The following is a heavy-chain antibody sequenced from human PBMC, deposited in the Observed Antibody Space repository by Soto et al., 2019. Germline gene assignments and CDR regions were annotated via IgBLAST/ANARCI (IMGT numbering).Heavy chain of an antibody. CDR3: ARTPTHKTLFDY. Sequence: AASVKVSCKASGYTFTGYYMHWARQAPGQGLEWMGWINPNSGGTNYAQKFQGRVTMTRDTSISTAYMELSRLRSDDTAVYYCARTPTHKTLFDYWGQGTLVTVSS. CDR1: GYTFTGYY. CDR2: INPNSGGT. J-gene: IGHJ4*02. V-gene: IGHV1-2*02.